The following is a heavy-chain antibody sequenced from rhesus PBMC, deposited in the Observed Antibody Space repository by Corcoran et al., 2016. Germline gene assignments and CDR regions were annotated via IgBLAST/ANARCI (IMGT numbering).Heavy chain of an antibody. J-gene: IGHJ6*01. Sequence: EVQLVESGGGLAQPGGSLRLSCAASGLTFLAHYTHWVRQASGAGVAGVSGISYNGGSTWYADAVKSRFTSSRENAKNTLYLQMDSLRAEDTAVYYCAGDGDSKGGYGLDSWGQGVVVTVSS. D-gene: IGHD5-24*01. CDR3: AGDGDSKGGYGLDS. CDR1: GLTFLAHY. CDR2: ISYNGGST. V-gene: IGHV3-59*01.